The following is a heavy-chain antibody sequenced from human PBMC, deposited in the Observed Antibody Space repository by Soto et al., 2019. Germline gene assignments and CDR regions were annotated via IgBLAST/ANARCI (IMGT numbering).Heavy chain of an antibody. Sequence: EVQLVESGGGLIQLGGSLRLSCAASGFTFSSYWMHWVRQAPGKGLVWVSRIKNDGSGTYYAGSVEGRFTISRDNAQNAVELQMHSLRAEATAVYYCVRGDGDRFDGNGYLGRHWGQGTLVTVS. J-gene: IGHJ4*02. D-gene: IGHD3-16*01. CDR1: GFTFSSYW. V-gene: IGHV3-74*01. CDR3: VRGDGDRFDGNGYLGRH. CDR2: IKNDGSGT.